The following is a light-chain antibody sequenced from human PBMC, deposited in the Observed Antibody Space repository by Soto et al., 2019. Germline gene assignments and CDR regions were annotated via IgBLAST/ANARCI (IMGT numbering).Light chain of an antibody. CDR2: GAS. Sequence: EIVMTQSPATLSVSPGERATLSCRASQSVSRNLAWYQQKPGQAPRLLSYGASTRATGIPARFSGSGSGTEFTLTISSLQSEDFAVYYCQQYNNWPRTFGQGTKLEIK. CDR3: QQYNNWPRT. CDR1: QSVSRN. J-gene: IGKJ2*01. V-gene: IGKV3-15*01.